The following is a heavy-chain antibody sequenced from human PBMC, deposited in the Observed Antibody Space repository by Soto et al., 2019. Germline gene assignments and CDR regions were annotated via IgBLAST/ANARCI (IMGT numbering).Heavy chain of an antibody. CDR1: VFTVSSNY. CDR2: IYSGGST. CDR3: AKGDRYGYYFDY. D-gene: IGHD5-18*01. V-gene: IGHV3-53*01. Sequence: PVGSLRLSCAASVFTVSSNYMSWVRQAPGKGLEWVSVIYSGGSTYYADSVKGRFTISRDNSKNTLYLQMNSLRAEDTAVYYCAKGDRYGYYFDYGGQGTLVTVS. J-gene: IGHJ4*02.